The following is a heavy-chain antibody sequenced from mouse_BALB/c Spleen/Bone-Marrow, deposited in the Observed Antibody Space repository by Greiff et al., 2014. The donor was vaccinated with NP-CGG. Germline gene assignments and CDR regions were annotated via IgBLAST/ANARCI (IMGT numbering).Heavy chain of an antibody. V-gene: IGHV1S41*01. D-gene: IGHD2-4*01. CDR3: ARSPMITESYAMDY. J-gene: IGHJ4*01. CDR1: GYTFTSYW. CDR2: IAPGSGNT. Sequence: DLVKPGASVKLSCKASGYTFTSYWINWIKQRPGQGLEWIGRIAPGSGNTYYNEMFKGKPTLTVDTSSSTAYIQLSSLSSEDSPVYFCARSPMITESYAMDYWGQGTSVTVSS.